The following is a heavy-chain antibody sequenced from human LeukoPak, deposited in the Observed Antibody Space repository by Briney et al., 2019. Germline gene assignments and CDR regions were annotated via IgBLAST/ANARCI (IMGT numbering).Heavy chain of an antibody. Sequence: GGSLRLSCAASGFTFSSYAMSWVRQAPGKGLEWVSAISGSDGSTYYADSVKGRFTISRDNSKNTLYLQMNSLRAEDTAVYYCAKDHRYYDILTGTESYYFDYWGQGTLVTVSS. D-gene: IGHD3-9*01. J-gene: IGHJ4*02. CDR1: GFTFSSYA. CDR2: ISGSDGST. V-gene: IGHV3-23*01. CDR3: AKDHRYYDILTGTESYYFDY.